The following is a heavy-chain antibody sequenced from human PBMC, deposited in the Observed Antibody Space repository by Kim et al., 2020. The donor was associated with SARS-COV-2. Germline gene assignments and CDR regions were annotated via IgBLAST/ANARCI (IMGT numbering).Heavy chain of an antibody. Sequence: GGSLRLSCVVSGFTVSNNYMTWVRQAPGKGLEWVSLIYSGGITSYADSVKGRFTISRDSSKNTLYLQMSSLRAEDTAVYYCARDSSSGYYASYWGQGTLVTVSS. D-gene: IGHD3-22*01. CDR2: IYSGGIT. V-gene: IGHV3-66*01. J-gene: IGHJ4*02. CDR3: ARDSSSGYYASY. CDR1: GFTVSNNY.